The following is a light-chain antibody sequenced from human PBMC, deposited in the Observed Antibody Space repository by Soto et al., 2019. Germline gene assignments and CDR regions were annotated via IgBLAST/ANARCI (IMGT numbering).Light chain of an antibody. CDR1: QSVASSY. Sequence: EVVLTQSPGTLSLSPGERVTLSCRASQSVASSYLAWYQKKPGRAPRLLFYSASSRSTGIPDMFSGSGSGTDFTLTISRLEPEDFAVYYCHHFGSLPETFGQGTNVE. J-gene: IGKJ1*01. CDR3: HHFGSLPET. CDR2: SAS. V-gene: IGKV3-20*01.